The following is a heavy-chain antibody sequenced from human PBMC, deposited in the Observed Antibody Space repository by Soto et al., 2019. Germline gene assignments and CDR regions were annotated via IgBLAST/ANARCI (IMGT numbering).Heavy chain of an antibody. CDR1: GYTFTSYD. J-gene: IGHJ6*02. Sequence: ASVKVSCKASGYTFTSYDMHWVRQAPGQGLEWMGIINPSGGSTSYAQKFQGRVTMTRDTSTSTVYMELSSLRSEDTAVYYCAAHSIAEAGGYYYYGMDVWGQGTTVSVSS. CDR2: INPSGGST. CDR3: AAHSIAEAGGYYYYGMDV. D-gene: IGHD6-13*01. V-gene: IGHV1-46*01.